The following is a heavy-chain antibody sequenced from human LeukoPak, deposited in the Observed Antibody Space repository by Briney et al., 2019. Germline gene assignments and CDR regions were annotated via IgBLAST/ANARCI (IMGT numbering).Heavy chain of an antibody. Sequence: AASVKVSCKASGYTFTGYYMHWVRQAPGQGLEWMGWINPNSGGTNYAQKFQGRVTMTRDTSISTAYMELSRLRSDDTAVYYCARARASIVVVPAAMGWGQGTLVTVSS. CDR2: INPNSGGT. V-gene: IGHV1-2*02. CDR3: ARARASIVVVPAAMG. CDR1: GYTFTGYY. D-gene: IGHD2-2*01. J-gene: IGHJ4*02.